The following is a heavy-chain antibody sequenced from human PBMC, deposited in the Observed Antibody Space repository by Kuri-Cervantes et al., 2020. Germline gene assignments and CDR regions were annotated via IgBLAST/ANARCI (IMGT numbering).Heavy chain of an antibody. CDR3: ARGPTGGYSFDY. Sequence: SETLSLTCTVPGGSISSYYWSWIRLPPGKGLEWIGEINHSGSTNYNPSLKSRVTISVDTSKNQFSLKLSSVTAADTAVYYCARGPTGGYSFDYWGQGTLVTVSS. D-gene: IGHD2-2*03. V-gene: IGHV4-34*01. CDR1: GGSISSYY. J-gene: IGHJ4*02. CDR2: INHSGST.